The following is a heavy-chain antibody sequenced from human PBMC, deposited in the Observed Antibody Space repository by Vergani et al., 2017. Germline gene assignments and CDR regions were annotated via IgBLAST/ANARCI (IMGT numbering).Heavy chain of an antibody. J-gene: IGHJ4*02. CDR1: GFTFSSYA. D-gene: IGHD3-10*01. CDR3: AEVLAMVRGVAGFDY. CDR2: TSGSGGST. Sequence: EVQLLESGGGLVQPGGSLRLSCAASGFTFSSYAMSWVRQAPGKGREWVSATSGSGGSTYYADSVQGRFTISRDNSKNTLYLQMNSLRAEDTAVYYFAEVLAMVRGVAGFDYWGQGTLVTVSS. V-gene: IGHV3-23*01.